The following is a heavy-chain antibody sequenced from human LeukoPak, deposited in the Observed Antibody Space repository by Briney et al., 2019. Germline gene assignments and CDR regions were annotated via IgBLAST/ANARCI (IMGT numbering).Heavy chain of an antibody. V-gene: IGHV3-11*04. J-gene: IGHJ6*03. CDR2: ISSPGTTT. CDR3: ATGKVGPYYYYMDV. D-gene: IGHD1-26*01. CDR1: GSTFSDYY. Sequence: PGGSLRLSCVASGSTFSDYYMSWIRQAPGKGLEWVSHISSPGTTTLYADSVKGRFTISRDNAKNSLHLQMNTLRADDTAVYYCATGKVGPYYYYMDVWGKGTTVTVSS.